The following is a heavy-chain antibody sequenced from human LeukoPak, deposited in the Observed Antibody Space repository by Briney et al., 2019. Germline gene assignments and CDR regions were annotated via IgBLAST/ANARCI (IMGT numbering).Heavy chain of an antibody. CDR2: TFSGGST. CDR1: GFSVSNNY. V-gene: IGHV3-53*01. Sequence: PGGSLRLSCAASGFSVSNNYMSWVRQAPGKGLEWLSVTFSGGSTYYADSVKGRFTISRDNAKNSLYLQMNSLRAEDTAVYYCARVPVRGLEDYWGQGTLVTVSS. D-gene: IGHD3-3*01. CDR3: ARVPVRGLEDY. J-gene: IGHJ4*02.